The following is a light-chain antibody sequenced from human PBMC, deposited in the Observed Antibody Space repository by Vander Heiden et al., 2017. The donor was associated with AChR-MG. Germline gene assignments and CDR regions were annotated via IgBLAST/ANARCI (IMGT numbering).Light chain of an antibody. J-gene: IGLJ3*02. CDR3: CSYAGSSSWV. CDR1: SSDAWSYNL. CDR2: EVS. Sequence: QSALTQPAFVSVSPRQSITISCTGTSSDAWSYNLVSWYQQHPGNALKLVIYEVSKRPAGVSRRFSGSKSGNTASLTISVLKAEDEADYYCCSYAGSSSWVFGGGTKLTVL. V-gene: IGLV2-23*02.